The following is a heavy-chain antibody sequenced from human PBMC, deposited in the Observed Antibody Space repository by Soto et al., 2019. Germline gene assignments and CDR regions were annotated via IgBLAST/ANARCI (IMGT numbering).Heavy chain of an antibody. V-gene: IGHV4-39*01. CDR2: IYYSGST. J-gene: IGHJ4*02. Sequence: SETLSLTCAVSGGSISSGGYSWSWIRQPPGKGLEWIGSIYYSGSTNYNPSLKSRVTISVDTSKNQFSLKLSSVTAADTAVYYCARRSLLLWFGEPHYFDYWGQGTLVTVSS. D-gene: IGHD3-10*01. CDR3: ARRSLLLWFGEPHYFDY. CDR1: GGSISSGGYS.